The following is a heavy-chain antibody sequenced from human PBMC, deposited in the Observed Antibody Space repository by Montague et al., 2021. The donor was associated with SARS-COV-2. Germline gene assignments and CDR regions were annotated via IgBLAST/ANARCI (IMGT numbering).Heavy chain of an antibody. CDR1: GGSISSGSYY. Sequence: SETLSLTCTVSGGSISSGSYYWGWIRQPPGKGLEWIGSIYYSGSTYYNPSLKSRVTISVDTSKNQFSLKLSSVTAADTAVYYCARQVGTMIVVVIIKLRYYFDYWGQGTLVTVSS. J-gene: IGHJ4*02. V-gene: IGHV4-39*01. D-gene: IGHD3-22*01. CDR3: ARQVGTMIVVVIIKLRYYFDY. CDR2: IYYSGST.